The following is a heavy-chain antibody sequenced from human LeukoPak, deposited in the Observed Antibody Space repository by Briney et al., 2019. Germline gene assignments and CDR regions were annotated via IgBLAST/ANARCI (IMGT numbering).Heavy chain of an antibody. D-gene: IGHD4-23*01. J-gene: IGHJ4*02. CDR3: AKDPHLGGNFHY. Sequence: GGSLRLSCAASGFTFSSYAMSWVRQAPGKGLEWVSAISGSGGSTYYADSVKGRFTISRDNSKNTLYLQMSSLRAEDTAVYYCAKDPHLGGNFHYWGQGTLVTVSS. V-gene: IGHV3-23*01. CDR2: ISGSGGST. CDR1: GFTFSSYA.